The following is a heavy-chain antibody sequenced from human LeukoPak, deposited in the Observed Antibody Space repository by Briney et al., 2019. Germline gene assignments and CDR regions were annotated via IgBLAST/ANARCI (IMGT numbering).Heavy chain of an antibody. CDR2: INPSSGGT. V-gene: IGHV1-2*02. D-gene: IGHD2-2*01. CDR1: GYTFTAYY. CDR3: ARDPKSQLLLDY. Sequence: ASVKVSCKASGYTFTAYYMHWVRQAPGQGLEWMGWINPSSGGTKYAQKFQGRVTLTRDTSISTAYMELSRLTSGDTAVYYCARDPKSQLLLDYWGQGTLVTVSS. J-gene: IGHJ4*02.